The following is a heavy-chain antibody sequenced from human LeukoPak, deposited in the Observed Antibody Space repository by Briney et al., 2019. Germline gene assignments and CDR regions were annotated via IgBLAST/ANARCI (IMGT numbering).Heavy chain of an antibody. Sequence: PSETLSLTCTVSGGSISSYYWSWIRQPPGKGLEWIGYIYYSGRTNYNPSLKSRITILVDTSKNQFSLKLSSVTAADTAVYYCARVDRWELPSSYWGQGTLVTVSS. V-gene: IGHV4-59*01. CDR2: IYYSGRT. CDR3: ARVDRWELPSSY. J-gene: IGHJ4*02. CDR1: GGSISSYY. D-gene: IGHD1-26*01.